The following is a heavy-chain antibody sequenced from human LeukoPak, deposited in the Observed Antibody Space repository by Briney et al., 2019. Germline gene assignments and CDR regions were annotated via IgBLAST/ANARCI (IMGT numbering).Heavy chain of an antibody. D-gene: IGHD1-26*01. V-gene: IGHV3-48*01. Sequence: GGSLRLSCAASAFTFSDYSMNWVRQAPGKGLEWISYISGRSSTSYYADSVRGRVTISRDNAKNSMYLQMNSLRAEDTAVYYCARDRLTSGSYFFDYWGQGTLVTVSS. CDR2: ISGRSSTS. CDR1: AFTFSDYS. J-gene: IGHJ4*02. CDR3: ARDRLTSGSYFFDY.